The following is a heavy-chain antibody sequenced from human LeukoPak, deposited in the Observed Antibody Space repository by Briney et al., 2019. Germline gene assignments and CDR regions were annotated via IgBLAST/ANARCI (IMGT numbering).Heavy chain of an antibody. J-gene: IGHJ4*02. CDR1: GYSFTGYY. CDR3: ARNKEGKSLDY. CDR2: INPNTGGT. Sequence: ASVKVSCKTSGYSFTGYYIHWVRQAPGQGLEWVGYINPNTGGTKYAQKFQDRITMTRDTSISTAYMELSRLRFDDTAVYYCARNKEGKSLDYWGQGTLVTVSS. V-gene: IGHV1-2*02.